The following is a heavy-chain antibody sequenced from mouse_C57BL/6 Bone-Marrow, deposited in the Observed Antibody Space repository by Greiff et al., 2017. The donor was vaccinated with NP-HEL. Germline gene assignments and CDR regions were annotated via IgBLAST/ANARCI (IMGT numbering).Heavy chain of an antibody. CDR1: GYTFTSYW. CDR2: IDPSDSYT. D-gene: IGHD1-1*01. J-gene: IGHJ2*01. Sequence: QVQLQQPGAELVMPGASVKLSCKASGYTFTSYWMHWVKQRPGQGLEWIGEIDPSDSYTNYNQKFKGKSTLTVDKSSSTAYMELRSLTSEDSAVYFCARWDYGSSWGFDYWGQGTTLTVSS. CDR3: ARWDYGSSWGFDY. V-gene: IGHV1-69*01.